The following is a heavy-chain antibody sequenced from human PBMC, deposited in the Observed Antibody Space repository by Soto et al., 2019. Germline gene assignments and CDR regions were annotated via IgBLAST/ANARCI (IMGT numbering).Heavy chain of an antibody. CDR3: AKDPSSSWYNGMDV. D-gene: IGHD6-13*01. V-gene: IGHV3-23*01. Sequence: EVQLLESGGGLVQPGGSLRLSCAASGFTFSSYAMSWVRQAPGKGLEWVSAISGSGGSTYYADSVKGRFTISRDNSKNTLYLQMNSLRAADTAVYYSAKDPSSSWYNGMDVCGQGTTVTVSS. CDR2: ISGSGGST. J-gene: IGHJ6*02. CDR1: GFTFSSYA.